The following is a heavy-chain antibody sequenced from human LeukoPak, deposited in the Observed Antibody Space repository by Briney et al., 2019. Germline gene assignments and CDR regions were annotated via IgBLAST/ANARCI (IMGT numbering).Heavy chain of an antibody. J-gene: IGHJ3*02. D-gene: IGHD3-22*01. CDR2: IKQDGSEK. CDR1: RFTFSSYW. Sequence: GRSLRLSCAASRFTFSSYWMSWVRQAPGKGLEWVANIKQDGSEKYYVDSVKGRFTISRDNAKNSLYLQMNSLRAEDTAVYYCARVGYYYDSSGSWAYAFDIWGQGTMVTVSS. V-gene: IGHV3-7*05. CDR3: ARVGYYYDSSGSWAYAFDI.